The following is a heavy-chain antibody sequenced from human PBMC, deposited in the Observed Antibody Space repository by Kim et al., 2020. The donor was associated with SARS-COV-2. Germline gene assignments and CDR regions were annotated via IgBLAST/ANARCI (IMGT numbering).Heavy chain of an antibody. CDR1: GFTFSSYS. D-gene: IGHD3-3*01. CDR3: AREYYDFWSGYYTFAFDI. J-gene: IGHJ3*02. V-gene: IGHV3-48*02. Sequence: GGSLRLSCAASGFTFSSYSMNWVRQAPGKGLEWVSYISSSSSTIYYADSVKGRFTISRDNAKNSLYLQMNSLRDEDTAVYYCAREYYDFWSGYYTFAFDIWGQGTMVTVSS. CDR2: ISSSSSTI.